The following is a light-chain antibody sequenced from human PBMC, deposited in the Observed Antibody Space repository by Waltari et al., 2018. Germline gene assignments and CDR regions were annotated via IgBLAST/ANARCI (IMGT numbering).Light chain of an antibody. CDR3: QQYNTWPRT. CDR2: GAS. Sequence: EIVMTQSPATLSVSPGERATLSCRASQIISSNLAWYQQKPGQAPRLRIHGASTRTTGIPARFSGRGSGTEFNLTISSLQSEDFAVYYCQQYNTWPRTFGQGTKVEVK. J-gene: IGKJ1*01. V-gene: IGKV3-15*01. CDR1: QIISSN.